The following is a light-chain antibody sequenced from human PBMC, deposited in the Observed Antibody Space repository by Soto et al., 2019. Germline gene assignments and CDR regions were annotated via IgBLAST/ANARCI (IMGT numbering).Light chain of an antibody. J-gene: IGLJ2*01. CDR2: NND. CDR1: SSNIGTNT. Sequence: QAVVTQPPSASGAPGQRVTISCSGSSSNIGTNTANWYQQLPGTAPKLLIYNNDQRPSGVPDRFSGSKSGTSASLAISGLQSEDEADYYCAAWDDSLIAVVFGGGTKLTVL. CDR3: AAWDDSLIAVV. V-gene: IGLV1-44*01.